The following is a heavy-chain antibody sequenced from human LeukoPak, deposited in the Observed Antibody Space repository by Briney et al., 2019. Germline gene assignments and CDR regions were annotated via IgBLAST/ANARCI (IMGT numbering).Heavy chain of an antibody. D-gene: IGHD6-19*01. CDR2: INPNSGGT. V-gene: IGHV1-2*02. CDR1: GYTFTGYY. CDR3: ARGSSGWYKNVDY. Sequence: ASVKVSCKASGYTFTGYYMHWVRQAPGQGLEWMGWINPNSGGTNYAQKFQGRVTMTRDTPISTAYMELSRLRSDDTAVYYCARGSSGWYKNVDYWGQGTLVTVSS. J-gene: IGHJ4*02.